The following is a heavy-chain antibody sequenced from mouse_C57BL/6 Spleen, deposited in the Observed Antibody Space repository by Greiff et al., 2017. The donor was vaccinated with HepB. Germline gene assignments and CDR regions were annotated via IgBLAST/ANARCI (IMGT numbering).Heavy chain of an antibody. V-gene: IGHV1-82*01. D-gene: IGHD1-1*01. CDR1: GYAFSSSW. CDR3: ARSAVITRVVGGDFDV. Sequence: QVQLQQSGPELVKPGASVKISCKASGYAFSSSWMNWVKQRPGKGLEWIGRIYPGDGDTHYNGKFKGKATLTADKSSSTAYMQLSSLTSEDSAVYFCARSAVITRVVGGDFDVWGTGTTVTVSS. CDR2: IYPGDGDT. J-gene: IGHJ1*03.